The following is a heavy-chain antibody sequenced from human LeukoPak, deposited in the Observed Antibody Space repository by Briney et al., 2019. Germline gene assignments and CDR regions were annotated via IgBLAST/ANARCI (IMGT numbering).Heavy chain of an antibody. CDR1: GFTFSSYW. Sequence: GGSLRLSCAASGFTFSSYWMHWVRQAPGKGLVWVSRINTDGSSTSYADSVKGRFTISRDNAKNTLYLQMNSLRAEDTAVYYCAREVLGLDAFDIWGQGTMVTVSS. D-gene: IGHD2-21*01. CDR3: AREVLGLDAFDI. V-gene: IGHV3-74*01. J-gene: IGHJ3*02. CDR2: INTDGSST.